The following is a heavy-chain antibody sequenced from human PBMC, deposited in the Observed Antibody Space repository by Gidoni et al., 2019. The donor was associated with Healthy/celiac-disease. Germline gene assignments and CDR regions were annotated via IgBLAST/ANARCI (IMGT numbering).Heavy chain of an antibody. CDR2: ISYDGSNK. Sequence: QVQLVESGGGGVQPGRSLRLSCSAPGFTFSSYGMHWVRQAPGKGLEWVAVISYDGSNKYYADSVKGRFTISRDNSKNTLYLQMNSLRAEDTAVYYCAKRYSSSQYFDYWGQGTLVTVSS. CDR1: GFTFSSYG. CDR3: AKRYSSSQYFDY. D-gene: IGHD6-13*01. J-gene: IGHJ4*02. V-gene: IGHV3-30*18.